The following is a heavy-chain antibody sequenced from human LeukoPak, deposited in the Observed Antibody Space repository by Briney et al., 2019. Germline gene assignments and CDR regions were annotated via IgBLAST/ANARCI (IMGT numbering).Heavy chain of an antibody. V-gene: IGHV1-2*02. Sequence: ASVKVSCKASGFTLIDYYMHWVRQAPGQGLEWMGWINPNSGGTNYAQKFQGRVTMTRDTSISTAYMELSRLRSDDTAVYYCVRDISPGFDYWGQGTPVTVSS. CDR3: VRDISPGFDY. CDR2: INPNSGGT. D-gene: IGHD2-21*01. J-gene: IGHJ4*02. CDR1: GFTLIDYY.